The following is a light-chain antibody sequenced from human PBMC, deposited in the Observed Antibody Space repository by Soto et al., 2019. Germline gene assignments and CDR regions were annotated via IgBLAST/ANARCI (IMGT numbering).Light chain of an antibody. J-gene: IGLJ1*01. Sequence: QAASVSGSPGQSITISCTGTSSDVGGYNYVSWYQQHQGKAPKLRIYEVSNRPSGVSNRFSGSKSGNTASLTISGLQAEDEADYYCSSYTSSSTRVFGTGTKVTVL. CDR1: SSDVGGYNY. CDR2: EVS. V-gene: IGLV2-14*01. CDR3: SSYTSSSTRV.